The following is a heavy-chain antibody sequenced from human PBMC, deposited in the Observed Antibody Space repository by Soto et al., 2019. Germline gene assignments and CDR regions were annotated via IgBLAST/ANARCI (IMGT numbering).Heavy chain of an antibody. D-gene: IGHD5-18*01. V-gene: IGHV4-31*03. CDR2: IYYSGST. CDR1: GGSISSGGYY. J-gene: IGHJ5*02. CDR3: ARSTPPDTAVTFDP. Sequence: PSETLSLTCTVSGGSISSGGYYWSWIRQHPGKGLEWIGYIYYSGSTYYNPSLKSRVTISVDTSKNQFSLKLSSVTAADTAVYYCARSTPPDTAVTFDPWGQGTLVTVSS.